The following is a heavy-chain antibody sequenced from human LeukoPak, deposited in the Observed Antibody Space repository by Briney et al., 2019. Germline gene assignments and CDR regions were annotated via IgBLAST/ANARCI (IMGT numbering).Heavy chain of an antibody. CDR3: ARGCSSTSCYVDAFDI. D-gene: IGHD2-2*01. J-gene: IGHJ3*02. CDR2: IYHSGST. V-gene: IGHV4-30-2*01. CDR1: GGSISSGGYY. Sequence: SETLSLTCTVSGGSISSGGYYGRWIRQPRGKGLEWIWYIYHSGSTYYNPSLKSRVTISVDRSKNQFSLKLSSVTAADTAVYYCARGCSSTSCYVDAFDIWGQGTMVTVSS.